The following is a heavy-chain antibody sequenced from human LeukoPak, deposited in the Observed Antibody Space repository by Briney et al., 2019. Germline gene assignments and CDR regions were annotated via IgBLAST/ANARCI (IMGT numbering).Heavy chain of an antibody. Sequence: ASVKVSCKASGYIFTDYYMHWVRQAPGQGLEWMGWINPHSGGTKYAQKFQGRVTMTRDTFITTAYMEVSRLRSDDTAVYYCAREGPGSSGWFFDYWGQGTLVSVSS. CDR3: AREGPGSSGWFFDY. CDR2: INPHSGGT. CDR1: GYIFTDYY. D-gene: IGHD6-19*01. V-gene: IGHV1-2*02. J-gene: IGHJ4*02.